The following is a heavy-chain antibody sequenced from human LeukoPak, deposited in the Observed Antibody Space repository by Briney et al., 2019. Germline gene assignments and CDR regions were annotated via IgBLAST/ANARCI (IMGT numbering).Heavy chain of an antibody. V-gene: IGHV1-2*02. Sequence: VSVKVSCKASGYTFTGYYMHWVRQAPGQGLEWMGWINPNSGDTNYAQKVQGRVTMTRDTSISTAYMELSRLRSDDTAVYYCARGAGIGDGMDVWGQGTTVTVSS. D-gene: IGHD2-15*01. J-gene: IGHJ6*02. CDR1: GYTFTGYY. CDR3: ARGAGIGDGMDV. CDR2: INPNSGDT.